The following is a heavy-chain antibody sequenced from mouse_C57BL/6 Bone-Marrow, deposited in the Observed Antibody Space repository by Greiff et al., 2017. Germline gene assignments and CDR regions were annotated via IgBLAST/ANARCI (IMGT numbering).Heavy chain of an antibody. V-gene: IGHV14-1*01. J-gene: IGHJ4*01. D-gene: IGHD2-4*01. CDR1: GFNIKDYY. CDR2: IDPEDGDT. Sequence: VQLQQSGAELVRPGASVKLSCTASGFNIKDYYMHWVKQRPEQGLEWIGRIDPEDGDTEYAPKFQGKATMTADTSSNTAYLQLSSLTSEDTAVSYCTTKRYYDNDAGLYYYSMDYWGQGTSVTVSS. CDR3: TTKRYYDNDAGLYYYSMDY.